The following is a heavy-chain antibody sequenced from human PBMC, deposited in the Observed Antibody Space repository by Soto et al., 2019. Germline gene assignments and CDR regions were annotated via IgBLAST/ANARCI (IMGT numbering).Heavy chain of an antibody. CDR2: FSAYNGNT. D-gene: IGHD1-20*01. J-gene: IGHJ4*02. Sequence: VQLVQSGAEVKKPGASVKVSCKASGYTFTSYGTRWGRKAPGQGLEWMGWFSAYNGNTKHAQKLQGRVTMTTDTSTSTAYMELMSLRSADTAVYYCARDAAIGMNDYWGQGTLVTVSS. CDR1: GYTFTSYG. V-gene: IGHV1-18*01. CDR3: ARDAAIGMNDY.